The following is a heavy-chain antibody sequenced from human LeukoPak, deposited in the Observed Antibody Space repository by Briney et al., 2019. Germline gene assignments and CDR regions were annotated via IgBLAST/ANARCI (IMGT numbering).Heavy chain of an antibody. V-gene: IGHV3-53*01. J-gene: IGHJ3*02. D-gene: IGHD1-14*01. CDR1: GFIFTPYE. CDR3: ARDMSPWETRNPDAFDI. CDR2: IYSGGST. Sequence: GGSLRLSCAASGFIFTPYEMNWVRQAPGKGLEWVSVIYSGGSTYYADSVKGRFTISRDNSKNTLYLHMNSLRAEDTAVYYCARDMSPWETRNPDAFDIWGQGTMVTVSS.